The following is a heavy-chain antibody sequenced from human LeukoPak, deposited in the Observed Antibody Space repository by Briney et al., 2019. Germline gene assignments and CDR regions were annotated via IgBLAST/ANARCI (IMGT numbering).Heavy chain of an antibody. CDR3: ARGSVGYYDPLI. Sequence: GGSLRLSCAASGFTFSSYAMHWVRQAPGKGLEYVSATSSNGGSTYYADSVKGRFTISRDNSKNTLYLQMGSLRAEDMAVYYCARGSVGYYDPLIWGQGTLVTVSS. D-gene: IGHD3-16*01. CDR1: GFTFSSYA. V-gene: IGHV3-64*02. CDR2: TSSNGGST. J-gene: IGHJ4*02.